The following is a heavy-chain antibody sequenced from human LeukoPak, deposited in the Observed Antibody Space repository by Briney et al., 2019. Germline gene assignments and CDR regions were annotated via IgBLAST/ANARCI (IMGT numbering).Heavy chain of an antibody. CDR3: ARSYYYDSSGYYPFDY. Sequence: PSETLSLTCAVSGGSISSGGYSWSWIRQPPGKGLEWIGYIYHSGSTYYNPSLKSRVTISVDRSKNQFSLKLSSVTAADTAVYYCARSYYYDSSGYYPFDYWAREPWSPSHQ. V-gene: IGHV4-30-2*01. J-gene: IGHJ4*02. CDR2: IYHSGST. D-gene: IGHD3-22*01. CDR1: GGSISSGGYS.